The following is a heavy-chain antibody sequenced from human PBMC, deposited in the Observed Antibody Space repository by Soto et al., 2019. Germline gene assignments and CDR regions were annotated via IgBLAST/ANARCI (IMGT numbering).Heavy chain of an antibody. Sequence: SETLSLTCTVSGGSISSYYWSWIRQPPGKGLEWIGYIYYSGSTNYNPSLKSRVTISVDTSKNQFSLKLSSVTAADTAVYYCARDLWDGDGYSLFDYWGQGTLVTVSS. CDR3: ARDLWDGDGYSLFDY. CDR1: GGSISSYY. V-gene: IGHV4-59*01. D-gene: IGHD5-18*01. CDR2: IYYSGST. J-gene: IGHJ4*02.